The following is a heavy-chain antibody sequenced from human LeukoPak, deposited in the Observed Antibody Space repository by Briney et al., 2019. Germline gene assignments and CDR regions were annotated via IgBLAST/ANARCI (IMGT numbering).Heavy chain of an antibody. CDR2: IYWNDDK. CDR3: AHRPIGPFLIAARPYDAFDI. Sequence: SGPTLVNPTQTLTLTCTFSGFSLSTSGVGVGWIRQPPGKALEWLALIYWNDDKRYSPSLKSRPTITKDTSKNQVVLTMTNMDPVDTATYYCAHRPIGPFLIAARPYDAFDIWRQGTMVTVSS. V-gene: IGHV2-5*01. J-gene: IGHJ3*02. CDR1: GFSLSTSGVG. D-gene: IGHD6-6*01.